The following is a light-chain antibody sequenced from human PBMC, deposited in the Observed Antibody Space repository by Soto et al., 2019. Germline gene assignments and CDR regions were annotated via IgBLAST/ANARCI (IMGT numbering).Light chain of an antibody. CDR3: QQYNNWPT. J-gene: IGKJ1*01. CDR1: QSVSSS. CDR2: CAS. V-gene: IGKV3-15*01. Sequence: VLTQSQGTLSLSPGERSTTSCRASQSVSSSQLAWYQQKPGQAPRLLIYCASTRATGIPARFSGSGSGTEFTLTISSLQSEDFAVYYCQQYNNWPTFGQGTRWIS.